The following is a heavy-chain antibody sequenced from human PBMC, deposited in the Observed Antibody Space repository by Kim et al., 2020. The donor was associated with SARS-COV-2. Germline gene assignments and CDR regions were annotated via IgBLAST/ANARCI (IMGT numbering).Heavy chain of an antibody. D-gene: IGHD3-22*01. CDR2: IYHSGST. V-gene: IGHV4-4*02. CDR1: GGSISSSNW. J-gene: IGHJ4*02. CDR3: ARDYYDSSGYYKY. Sequence: SETLSLTCAVSGGSISSSNWWSWVRQPPGKGLEWIGEIYHSGSTNYNPSLKSRVTISVDKSKNQFSLKLSSVTAADTAVYYCARDYYDSSGYYKYWGQGTLVTVSS.